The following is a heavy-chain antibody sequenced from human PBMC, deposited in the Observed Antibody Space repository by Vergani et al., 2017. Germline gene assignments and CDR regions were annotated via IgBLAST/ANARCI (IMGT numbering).Heavy chain of an antibody. D-gene: IGHD3-10*01. CDR1: GGSFSGYY. Sequence: QVQLQQWGAGLLKPSETLSLTCAVYGGSFSGYYWSWIRQPPGKGLEWIGEINHSGSTNYNPSLKRRVTISVDTSKTQFSLKLRSVTAADTAVYYCARVLYAMVRGVIIMGVRDYYYYYMDVWGKGTTVTVSS. CDR2: INHSGST. J-gene: IGHJ6*03. V-gene: IGHV4-34*01. CDR3: ARVLYAMVRGVIIMGVRDYYYYYMDV.